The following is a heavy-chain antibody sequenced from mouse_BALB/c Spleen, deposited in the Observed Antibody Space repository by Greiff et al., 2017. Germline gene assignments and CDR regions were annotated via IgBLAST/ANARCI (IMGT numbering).Heavy chain of an antibody. CDR2: ISYSGST. Sequence: EVKLMESGPGLVKPSQSLSLTCTVTGYSITSDYAWNWIRQFPGNKLEWMGYISYSGSTSYNPSLKSRISITRDTSKNQFFLQLNSVTTEDTATYYCARRRGHAMDYWGQGTSVTVSS. J-gene: IGHJ4*01. CDR1: GYSITSDYA. V-gene: IGHV3-2*02. D-gene: IGHD3-3*01. CDR3: ARRRGHAMDY.